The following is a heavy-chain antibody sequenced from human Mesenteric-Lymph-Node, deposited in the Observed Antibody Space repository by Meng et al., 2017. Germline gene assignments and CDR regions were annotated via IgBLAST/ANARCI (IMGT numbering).Heavy chain of an antibody. CDR3: ARAPRGRGAYFDY. D-gene: IGHD1-26*01. CDR2: IYYSGST. Sequence: ESLKISCTVSGGSISSYYWSWIRQPPGKGLDWIGYIYYSGSTNYNPSLQSRVTISVDTSKNQFSLKLSSVTAADTAVYYCARAPRGRGAYFDYWGQGALVTVSS. V-gene: IGHV4-59*01. J-gene: IGHJ4*02. CDR1: GGSISSYY.